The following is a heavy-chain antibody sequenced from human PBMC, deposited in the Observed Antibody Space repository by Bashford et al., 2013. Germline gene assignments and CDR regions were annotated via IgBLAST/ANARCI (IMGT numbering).Heavy chain of an antibody. D-gene: IGHD3-22*01. Sequence: SETLSLTCTVSGGSISSSSYYWGWIRQPPGKGLEWIGSIYYSGSTYYNPSLKSRVTISVDTSKNQFSLKLSSVTAADTAVYYCARLTMIVVDYWGQGTLVTVSS. CDR1: GGSISSSSYY. J-gene: IGHJ4*02. V-gene: IGHV4-39*01. CDR2: IYYSGST. CDR3: ARLTMIVVDY.